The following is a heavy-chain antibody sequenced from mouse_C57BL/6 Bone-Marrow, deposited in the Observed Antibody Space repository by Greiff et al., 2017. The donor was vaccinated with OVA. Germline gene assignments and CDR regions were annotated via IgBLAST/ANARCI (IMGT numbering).Heavy chain of an antibody. V-gene: IGHV1-55*01. CDR3: ARRGLLWLRRGYFDY. CDR2: IYPGSGST. Sequence: LVESGAELVKPGASVKMSCKASGYTFTSYWITWVKQRPGQGLEWIGDIYPGSGSTNYNEKFKSKATLTVDTSSSTAYMQLSSLTSEDSAVYYCARRGLLWLRRGYFDYWGQGTTLTVSS. J-gene: IGHJ2*01. D-gene: IGHD2-2*01. CDR1: GYTFTSYW.